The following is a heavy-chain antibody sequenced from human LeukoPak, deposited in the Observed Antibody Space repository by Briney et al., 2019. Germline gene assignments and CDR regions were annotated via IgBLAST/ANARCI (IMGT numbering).Heavy chain of an antibody. J-gene: IGHJ4*02. Sequence: PGGSLRLSCAVSGFTFSSYAMCWVRQVPGKGLEWISAIGGSGGGTYYADSVKGRFTISRDNSKNTLYLQMNSLRAEDTALYYCAKPVYYGSGSRDYWGQGTLVTVSS. CDR3: AKPVYYGSGSRDY. CDR1: GFTFSSYA. V-gene: IGHV3-23*01. CDR2: IGGSGGGT. D-gene: IGHD3-10*01.